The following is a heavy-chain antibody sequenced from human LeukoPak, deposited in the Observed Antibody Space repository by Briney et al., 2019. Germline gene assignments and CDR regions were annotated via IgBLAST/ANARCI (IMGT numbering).Heavy chain of an antibody. J-gene: IGHJ4*02. D-gene: IGHD6-6*01. CDR3: AREVIAAYSFDY. V-gene: IGHV3-21*01. CDR2: ITISSSYI. CDR1: GFSFSSHT. Sequence: GGSLRLSCAASGFSFSSHTMNWVRQAPGKGLEWVSSITISSSYIYYADSVKGRFTISRDNAKNSLYLQMNSLRAEDTAVYYSAREVIAAYSFDYWGQGTLVTVSS.